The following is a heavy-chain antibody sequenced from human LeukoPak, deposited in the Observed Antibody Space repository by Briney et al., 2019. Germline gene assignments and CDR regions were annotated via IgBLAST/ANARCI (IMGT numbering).Heavy chain of an antibody. D-gene: IGHD4-17*01. J-gene: IGHJ5*02. CDR3: ARSGLRYSLSSWFDP. V-gene: IGHV4-38-2*01. Sequence: PSETLSLTCAVSGYSISSGYYWGWIRQPPGKGLEWIGSIYFSGSTYYNPSLKSRVTISVDTSKNQFSLKLSSVTAADTAVYYCARSGLRYSLSSWFDPWGQGTLVTVSS. CDR1: GYSISSGYY. CDR2: IYFSGST.